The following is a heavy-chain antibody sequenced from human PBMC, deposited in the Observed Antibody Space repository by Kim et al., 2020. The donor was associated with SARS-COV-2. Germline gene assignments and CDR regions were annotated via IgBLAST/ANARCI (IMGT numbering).Heavy chain of an antibody. Sequence: GGSLRLSCVSSGFTFSGHAMTWVRQAPGKGLKLVSGVTTSGFGTFYADSVKGRFTISRDNSKNTVSLQMNSLRVEETAIYYFTREGRWQQGCRYFAVWG. CDR2: VTTSGFGT. J-gene: IGHJ2*01. CDR1: GFTFSGHA. D-gene: IGHD6-13*01. CDR3: TREGRWQQGCRYFAV. V-gene: IGHV3-23*01.